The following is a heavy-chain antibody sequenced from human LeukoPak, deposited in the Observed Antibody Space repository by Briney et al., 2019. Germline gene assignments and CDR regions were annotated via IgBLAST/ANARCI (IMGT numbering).Heavy chain of an antibody. CDR3: ARGFYTGSGANYYYYYGMDV. D-gene: IGHD2-2*02. Sequence: SETLSLTCTVSGGSTSSYYWSWIRQPPGKGLEWIGYIYYSGSTNYNPSLKSRVTISGDTSKKQFSLKLSSVTAADTAVYYCARGFYTGSGANYYYYYGMDVWRQGTTVTVSS. V-gene: IGHV4-59*01. J-gene: IGHJ6*02. CDR1: GGSTSSYY. CDR2: IYYSGST.